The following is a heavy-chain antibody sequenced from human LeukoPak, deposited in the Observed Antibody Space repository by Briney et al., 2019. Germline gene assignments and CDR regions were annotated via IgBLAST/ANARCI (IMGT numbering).Heavy chain of an antibody. CDR1: GGSINSYY. V-gene: IGHV4-59*01. J-gene: IGHJ4*02. D-gene: IGHD6-13*01. CDR3: ARSGGYSSPLTR. Sequence: SETLSLTCTVSGGSINSYYWSWIRQRPGKGLEWIGCISHSGSTNYNPSLKSRVTISVDTSKNQFSLKLSSVTAADTAVYYCARSGGYSSPLTRWGQGTLVTVSS. CDR2: ISHSGST.